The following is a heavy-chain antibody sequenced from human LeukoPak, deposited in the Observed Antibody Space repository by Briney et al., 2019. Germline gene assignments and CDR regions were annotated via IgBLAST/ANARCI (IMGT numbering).Heavy chain of an antibody. Sequence: SETLSLTCAVPGGAISSRHWWSWVRQPPGKGLEWIGEIYQTASTNYNPSLQNRVTISVDWSKNQFSLSLNSVTAADTAVYYCARHPSAAASLDSWGQGTLVTVSS. CDR2: IYQTAST. J-gene: IGHJ4*02. V-gene: IGHV4-4*02. CDR1: GGAISSRHW. D-gene: IGHD2-15*01. CDR3: ARHPSAAASLDS.